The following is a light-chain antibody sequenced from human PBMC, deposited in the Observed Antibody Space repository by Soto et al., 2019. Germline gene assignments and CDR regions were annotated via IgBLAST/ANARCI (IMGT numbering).Light chain of an antibody. V-gene: IGLV2-8*01. Sequence: QSVLTQPASVSGSPGQSLTISCTGTTTDVDPYDLVSWYQCRPGEAPKLIIYEVSKRPSGVPDRFSGSKSGNTASLTVSGLQAEDEADYYCSSYAGSNNFVVFGGGTKVTVL. CDR2: EVS. CDR1: TTDVDPYDL. J-gene: IGLJ2*01. CDR3: SSYAGSNNFVV.